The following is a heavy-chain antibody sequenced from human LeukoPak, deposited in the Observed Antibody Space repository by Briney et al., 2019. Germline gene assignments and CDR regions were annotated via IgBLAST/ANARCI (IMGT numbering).Heavy chain of an antibody. V-gene: IGHV3-43*01. CDR1: GFTSDDYA. CDR3: TRDTDYGSATNYFDS. D-gene: IGHD3-10*01. Sequence: GGSLRLSCAASGFTSDDYAMHWVRQAPGKGLEWVALISWEGDTTYYADSVRGRFTISRDNSKNSLYLQMNSLITEDTAFYYCTRDTDYGSATNYFDSWGQGTLVSVSS. J-gene: IGHJ4*02. CDR2: ISWEGDTT.